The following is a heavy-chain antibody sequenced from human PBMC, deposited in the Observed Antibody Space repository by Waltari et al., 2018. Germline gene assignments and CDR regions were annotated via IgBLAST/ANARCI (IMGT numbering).Heavy chain of an antibody. V-gene: IGHV4-34*01. CDR3: ARFGTY. CDR1: GGSLSGYF. Sequence: QVQLQQWGAGLLKPSETLSLTCSVYGGSLSGYFWTWVRQPPGKGLEWIGEINRSGSINYGPSLKSRVTISLDSSKNQFSLTVSSVTVADTATYYCARFGTYWGQGTLVTVSS. CDR2: INRSGSI. J-gene: IGHJ4*02. D-gene: IGHD3-10*01.